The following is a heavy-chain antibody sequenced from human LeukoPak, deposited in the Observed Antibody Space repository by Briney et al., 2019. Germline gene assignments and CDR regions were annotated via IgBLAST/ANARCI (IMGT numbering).Heavy chain of an antibody. CDR3: AYTNHLTY. Sequence: YPGGSLRLSCAASGLTFSGQWMNWVRQAPGQGLEWVANIKYDGSEEYYADSVKGRFTISRDNAENSLSLQMNYVRAGDTAIYYCAYTNHLTYWGQGTLVTVSS. J-gene: IGHJ4*02. V-gene: IGHV3-7*01. D-gene: IGHD3-16*01. CDR1: GLTFSGQW. CDR2: IKYDGSEE.